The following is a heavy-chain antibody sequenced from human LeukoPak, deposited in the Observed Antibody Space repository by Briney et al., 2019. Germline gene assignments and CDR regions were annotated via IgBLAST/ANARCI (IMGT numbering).Heavy chain of an antibody. Sequence: SEPLSLTCAVHGGSFSGYYCSLLRQPPRTGLHTTQEINHSGSTNYNPSLKSLVTISVDTSKNQFSLKLSSVTAADTAVYYCAREGVRGVIPINSFDPWGQGTLVTVSS. CDR2: INHSGST. D-gene: IGHD3-10*01. CDR1: GGSFSGYY. J-gene: IGHJ5*02. CDR3: AREGVRGVIPINSFDP. V-gene: IGHV4-34*01.